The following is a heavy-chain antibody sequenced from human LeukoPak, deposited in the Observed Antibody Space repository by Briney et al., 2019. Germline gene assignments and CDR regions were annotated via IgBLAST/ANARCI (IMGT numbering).Heavy chain of an antibody. D-gene: IGHD6-19*01. CDR1: GYTFTGYY. CDR2: INPNGGDT. Sequence: ASVKVSCKASGYTFTGYYMHWVRQAPGQGLQWMGWINPNGGDTNYAQKFQGRVTMTRDTSISTAYMELSRLRSEDTAVYYCARGYGSGWLVRTYYYYYMDVWGKGTTVTISS. CDR3: ARGYGSGWLVRTYYYYYMDV. J-gene: IGHJ6*03. V-gene: IGHV1-2*02.